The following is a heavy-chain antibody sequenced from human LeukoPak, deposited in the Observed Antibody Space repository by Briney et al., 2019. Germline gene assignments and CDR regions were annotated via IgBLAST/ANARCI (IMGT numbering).Heavy chain of an antibody. CDR2: IIPIFGTA. Sequence: SVKVSCKASGGTYSSYAISWVRQAPGQGLEWMGGIIPIFGTANYAQKYQGRVTITADESTSTAYMELSSLRSEDTAVYYCARHYDSSGYAPFDYWGQGTLVTVSS. CDR3: ARHYDSSGYAPFDY. J-gene: IGHJ4*02. CDR1: GGTYSSYA. V-gene: IGHV1-69*13. D-gene: IGHD3-22*01.